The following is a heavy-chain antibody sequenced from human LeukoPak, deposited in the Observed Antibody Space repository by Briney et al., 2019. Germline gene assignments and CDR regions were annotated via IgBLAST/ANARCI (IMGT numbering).Heavy chain of an antibody. CDR3: ARVARAAGTIRYYFDY. V-gene: IGHV3-7*01. J-gene: IGHJ4*02. CDR1: GFTFSSYW. CDR2: IKQDGSEK. D-gene: IGHD6-13*01. Sequence: TGGSLRLSCAASGFTFSSYWMSWVRQAPGKGLEWVANIKQDGSEKYYVDSVKGRFTISRDNAKNSLYLQMNSLRAEDTAVYYCARVARAAGTIRYYFDYWGQGTLVTVSS.